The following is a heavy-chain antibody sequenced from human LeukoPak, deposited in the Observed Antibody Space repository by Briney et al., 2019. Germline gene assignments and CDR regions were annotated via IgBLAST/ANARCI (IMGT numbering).Heavy chain of an antibody. CDR2: LYTSGST. CDR1: AGSMSSYY. V-gene: IGHV4-4*07. D-gene: IGHD3-3*01. Sequence: PSETLSLTCTVSAGSMSSYYWSWIRQPAGKGLEWIGRLYTSGSTNYNPSLKSRVTISVDKSKNQLSLTLSSVTAADTAVYYCAREVGDFWSGYPIDYWGQGTLVTVSS. J-gene: IGHJ4*02. CDR3: AREVGDFWSGYPIDY.